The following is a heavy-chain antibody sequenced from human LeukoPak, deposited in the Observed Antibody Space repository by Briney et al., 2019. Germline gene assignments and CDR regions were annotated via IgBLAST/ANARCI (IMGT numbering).Heavy chain of an antibody. CDR3: ARKLRLGGNWFDP. Sequence: ASVKASCTTSRGTFTGYATTWGRKAPGQGLEWRGKIIPISGTTNYAQKFQGRVTFTADESTSTAYMELSSLRSEDTALYYCARKLRLGGNWFDPWGQGTLVTVSS. CDR1: RGTFTGYA. CDR2: IIPISGTT. V-gene: IGHV1-69*13. D-gene: IGHD1-26*01. J-gene: IGHJ5*02.